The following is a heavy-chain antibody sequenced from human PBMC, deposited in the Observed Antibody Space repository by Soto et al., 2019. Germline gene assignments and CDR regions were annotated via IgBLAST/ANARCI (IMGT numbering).Heavy chain of an antibody. CDR2: ISGSGGST. Sequence: GGSLRLSCAASGFTFSSYAMSWVRQAPGKGLEWVSAISGSGGSTYYADSVKGRFTISRDNSKNTLYLQMNSLRAEDTAVYYCAEGLVSVVVITYFDYWGQGTLVTVSS. D-gene: IGHD3-22*01. CDR1: GFTFSSYA. CDR3: AEGLVSVVVITYFDY. V-gene: IGHV3-23*01. J-gene: IGHJ4*02.